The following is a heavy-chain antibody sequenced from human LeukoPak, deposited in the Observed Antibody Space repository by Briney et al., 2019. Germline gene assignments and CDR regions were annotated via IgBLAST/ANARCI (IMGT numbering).Heavy chain of an antibody. V-gene: IGHV4-39*05. CDR1: GGSLSRSSYY. CDR2: IYYSGST. J-gene: IGHJ4*02. Sequence: SETPSLTCTVSGGSLSRSSYYWGWIRQPPGKGLEWIGSIYYSGSTYYNPSLKSRVTISVDTSKNQFSLKLSSVTAADTAVYYCATGYSYGSIFDYWGQGTLVTVSS. D-gene: IGHD5-18*01. CDR3: ATGYSYGSIFDY.